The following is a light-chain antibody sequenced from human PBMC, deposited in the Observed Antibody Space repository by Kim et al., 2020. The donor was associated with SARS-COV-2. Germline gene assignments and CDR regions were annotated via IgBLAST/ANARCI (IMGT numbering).Light chain of an antibody. Sequence: SASVGDRLSIACQASQDISHYLNWYQQKPGTPPNLLIYDASNLQTGVPSRFSGSGSGTDFTLTINGLQPEDYATYYCQQSDDLFTFGGGTKVDIK. CDR3: QQSDDLFT. J-gene: IGKJ4*01. V-gene: IGKV1-33*01. CDR1: QDISHY. CDR2: DAS.